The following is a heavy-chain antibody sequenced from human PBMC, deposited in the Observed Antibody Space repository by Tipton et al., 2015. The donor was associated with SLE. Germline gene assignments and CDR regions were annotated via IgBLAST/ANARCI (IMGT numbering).Heavy chain of an antibody. CDR3: ARETYCSGGNCFRTFDI. J-gene: IGHJ3*02. CDR2: IGGRGDDV. CDR1: GFSFSDFY. V-gene: IGHV3-11*04. Sequence: SLRLSCTASGFSFSDFYMTWIRQAPGKGLEWLSYIGGRGDDVKYADSVKGRFTISRDNARNSLYLQMNSLRAEDTAVYYCARETYCSGGNCFRTFDIWGQGTMVTVSS. D-gene: IGHD2-15*01.